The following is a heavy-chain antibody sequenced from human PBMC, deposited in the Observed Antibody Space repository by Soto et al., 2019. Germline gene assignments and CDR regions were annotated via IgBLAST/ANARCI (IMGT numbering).Heavy chain of an antibody. V-gene: IGHV1-2*02. CDR2: INPNSGGT. J-gene: IGHJ5*02. CDR1: GYTFTGYY. Sequence: ASVKVSCKASGYTFTGYYMHWVRQAPGQGLEWMGWINPNSGGTNYAQKFQGRVTMTRDTSISTAYMELSRLRSDDTAVYYCARETDSYCSSTSCPDGMGEGWFDPWGQGTLVTVSS. CDR3: ARETDSYCSSTSCPDGMGEGWFDP. D-gene: IGHD2-2*01.